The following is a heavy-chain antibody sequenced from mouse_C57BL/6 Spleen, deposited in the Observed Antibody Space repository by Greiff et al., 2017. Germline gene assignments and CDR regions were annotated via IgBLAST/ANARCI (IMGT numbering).Heavy chain of an antibody. V-gene: IGHV1-55*01. D-gene: IGHD4-1*01. CDR3: ASPNWDDGGFDY. J-gene: IGHJ2*01. CDR1: GYTFTSYW. CDR2: IYPGSGST. Sequence: QVQLQQPGAELVKPGASVKMSCKASGYTFTSYWITWVKQRPGQGLEWIGDIYPGSGSTNYNETFKSKATLTVDTSSSTAYMQLSSLTSEDSAVYYCASPNWDDGGFDYWGQGTTLTVSS.